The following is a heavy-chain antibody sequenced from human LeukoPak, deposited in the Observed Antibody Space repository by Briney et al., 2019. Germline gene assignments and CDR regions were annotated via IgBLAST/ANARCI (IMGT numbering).Heavy chain of an antibody. V-gene: IGHV3-30*03. CDR1: GFTFSSYG. D-gene: IGHD6-6*01. CDR3: ARGLSGYASSLGY. Sequence: PGGSLRLSCEASGFTFSSYGMHWVRQAPGKGLEWVAVISYDGSNKYYADSVRGRFSISRDNAKNTLYLQMNSLRAEDTAVYYCARGLSGYASSLGYWGQGTLVTVSA. CDR2: ISYDGSNK. J-gene: IGHJ4*02.